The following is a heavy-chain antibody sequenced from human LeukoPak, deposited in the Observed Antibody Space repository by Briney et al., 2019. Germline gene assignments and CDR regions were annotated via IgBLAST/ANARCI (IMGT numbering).Heavy chain of an antibody. D-gene: IGHD6-13*01. J-gene: IGHJ4*02. Sequence: GGSLRLSCAASGFTFNSYGMTWVRQAPGKGLEWVSAISGSGTSTYYADTAKGRFTISRDNSKNTLYLQMNSLRAEDTAVYYCAKGSRLRPFDYWGQGTLVTVSS. CDR2: ISGSGTST. CDR3: AKGSRLRPFDY. V-gene: IGHV3-23*01. CDR1: GFTFNSYG.